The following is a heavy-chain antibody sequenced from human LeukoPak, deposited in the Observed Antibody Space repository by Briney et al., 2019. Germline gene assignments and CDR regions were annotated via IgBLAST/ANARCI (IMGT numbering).Heavy chain of an antibody. Sequence: KPSETLSLTCTVSGGSISSYYWSWIRQPPGKGLEWIGYIYYSGSTNYNPSLKSRATISVDTSKNQFSLKLSSVTAADTAVYYCARSRHCSSTSCYPKRYYYYYGMDVWGQGTTVTVSS. CDR2: IYYSGST. CDR3: ARSRHCSSTSCYPKRYYYYYGMDV. J-gene: IGHJ6*02. CDR1: GGSISSYY. V-gene: IGHV4-59*08. D-gene: IGHD2-2*01.